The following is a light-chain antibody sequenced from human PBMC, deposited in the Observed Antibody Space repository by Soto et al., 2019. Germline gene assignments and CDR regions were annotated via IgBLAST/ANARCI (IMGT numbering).Light chain of an antibody. J-gene: IGLJ2*01. Sequence: QLVLTQSPSASASLGASVKLTCTLSSGHSSYAIAWHQQQPEKGPRYLMRLNSDGSHSKGDGIPDRFSGSSSGAERYLTISSLQAEDEADYYCQTWGTGLYVVFGGGTKLTVI. CDR1: SGHSSYA. CDR3: QTWGTGLYVV. CDR2: LNSDGSH. V-gene: IGLV4-69*01.